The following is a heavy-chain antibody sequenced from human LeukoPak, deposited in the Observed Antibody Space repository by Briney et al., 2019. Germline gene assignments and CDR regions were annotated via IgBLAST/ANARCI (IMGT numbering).Heavy chain of an antibody. CDR2: INHSGST. CDR3: ATRGYDFWSGYPYGMDV. CDR1: GGSFSGYY. Sequence: LETLSLTCAVYGGSFSGYYWSWIRQPPGKGLEWIGEINHSGSTNYNPSLKSRVTISVDTSKNQFSLKLSSVTAADTAVYYCATRGYDFWSGYPYGMDVWGQGTTVTVSS. V-gene: IGHV4-34*01. J-gene: IGHJ6*02. D-gene: IGHD3-3*01.